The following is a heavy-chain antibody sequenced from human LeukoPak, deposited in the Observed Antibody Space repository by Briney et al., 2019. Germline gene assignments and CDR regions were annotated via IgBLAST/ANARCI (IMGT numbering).Heavy chain of an antibody. J-gene: IGHJ4*02. CDR2: MYYSGST. V-gene: IGHV4-59*01. D-gene: IGHD5-18*01. CDR3: ARERAAMDS. CDR1: GGSIRSDY. Sequence: SETLSLTCIVSGGSIRSDYWGWIRQPPGKGLEWIGYMYYSGSTNYNPSLKSRVTISVDTSKNQFSLKLNSVTAADTAVYSCARERAAMDSWGQGTLVTVSS.